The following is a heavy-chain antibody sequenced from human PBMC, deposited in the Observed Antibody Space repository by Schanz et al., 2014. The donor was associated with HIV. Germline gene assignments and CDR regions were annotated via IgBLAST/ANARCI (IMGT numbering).Heavy chain of an antibody. D-gene: IGHD2-15*01. CDR2: ISVNGATR. CDR1: GFSFTDNY. J-gene: IGHJ3*01. Sequence: VRLVESGGGLVQSGGSLRLSCAASGFSFTDNYMSWIRQAPGKGLEWLSYISVNGATREYADSMKGRFTISRDNARNSLYLQIRSLRAEDTAVYYCARGGLGVVAEGNAFDLWGQGTLVTVSS. CDR3: ARGGLGVVAEGNAFDL. V-gene: IGHV3-11*04.